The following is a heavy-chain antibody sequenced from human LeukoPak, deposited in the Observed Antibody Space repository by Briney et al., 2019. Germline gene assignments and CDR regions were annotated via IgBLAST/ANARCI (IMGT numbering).Heavy chain of an antibody. V-gene: IGHV4-59*08. CDR3: ARGEGVGQLLIDY. Sequence: KPSETLSLTCTVSGGSISTYYWSWIRQPPGKGLEYIGFIYYSGSTNYNPSLKGRVTISVDTSKNQFSLKLSSVTAADTAVYYCARGEGVGQLLIDYWGQGTLVTVSS. J-gene: IGHJ4*02. CDR1: GGSISTYY. CDR2: IYYSGST. D-gene: IGHD2-2*01.